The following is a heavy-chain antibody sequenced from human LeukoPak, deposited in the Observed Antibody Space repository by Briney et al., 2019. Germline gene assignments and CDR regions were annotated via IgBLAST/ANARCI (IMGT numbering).Heavy chain of an antibody. CDR1: GFTFSSYA. D-gene: IGHD3-3*01. CDR2: ISGSGGST. V-gene: IGHV3-23*01. Sequence: GGSLRLSCAASGFTFSSYAMSWVRQAPGKGLEWVSAISGSGGSTYYADSVKGRFTISRDNAKNSLYLQMNSLRAEDTAVYYCVSNDDFWSGYYGNWGQGTLVTVSS. CDR3: VSNDDFWSGYYGN. J-gene: IGHJ4*02.